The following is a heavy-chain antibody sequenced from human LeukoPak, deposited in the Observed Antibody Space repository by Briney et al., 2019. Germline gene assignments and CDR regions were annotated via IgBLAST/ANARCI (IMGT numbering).Heavy chain of an antibody. V-gene: IGHV3-74*01. Sequence: PGGSLRLSCAASGFTVSSNYMSWVRQAPGKGLVWVSRINSDGSSTGYADSVKGRFTISRDNAMNTLYPQMNSLRAEDTGVYYCAREKGSSWEINYYYGMDVWGQGTTVTVSS. CDR1: GFTVSSNY. CDR2: INSDGSST. J-gene: IGHJ6*02. D-gene: IGHD6-13*01. CDR3: AREKGSSWEINYYYGMDV.